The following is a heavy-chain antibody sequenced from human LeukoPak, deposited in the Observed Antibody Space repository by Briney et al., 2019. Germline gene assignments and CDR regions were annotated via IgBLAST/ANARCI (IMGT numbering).Heavy chain of an antibody. V-gene: IGHV4-59*01. CDR1: GGSISSYY. CDR3: ARSVSYSSGWDY. CDR2: IYYSGST. Sequence: SSETLSITCTVSGGSISSYYWSWIRQPPGKGLEWIGYIYYSGSTNYNPSLKSRVTISVDTSKNQFSLKLSSVTAADTAVYYCARSVSYSSGWDYWGQGTLVTVSS. J-gene: IGHJ4*02. D-gene: IGHD6-19*01.